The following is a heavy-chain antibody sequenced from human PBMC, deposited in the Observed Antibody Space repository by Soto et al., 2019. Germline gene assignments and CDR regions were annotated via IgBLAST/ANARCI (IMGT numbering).Heavy chain of an antibody. CDR2: IKYDGSET. CDR1: GFTFSSYE. V-gene: IGHV3-7*01. J-gene: IGHJ4*02. CDR3: ARYSSAWGL. D-gene: IGHD6-19*01. Sequence: PGGSLRLSCAASGFTFSSYEMNWVRQAPGKGLEWVANIKYDGSETYYVDSVKGRFTISRDNAKNSLYLQMNSLRGEDTAVYYCARYSSAWGLWGQGTLVTVSS.